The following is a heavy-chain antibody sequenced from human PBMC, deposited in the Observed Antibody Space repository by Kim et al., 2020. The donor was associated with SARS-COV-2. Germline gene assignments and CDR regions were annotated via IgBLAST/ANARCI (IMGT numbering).Heavy chain of an antibody. D-gene: IGHD3-22*01. J-gene: IGHJ3*02. CDR3: TFNYYDSSGYYYNDAFDI. Sequence: GGSLRLSCAASGFIFSHYAMTWVRKAPGKGLEWVSSISESGVSTSDADSVKGLFTISRDNSNNTLYLRMNSLRVEDTAVYYCTFNYYDSSGYYYNDAFDIWGQGTMVTVSS. V-gene: IGHV3-23*01. CDR1: GFIFSHYA. CDR2: ISESGVST.